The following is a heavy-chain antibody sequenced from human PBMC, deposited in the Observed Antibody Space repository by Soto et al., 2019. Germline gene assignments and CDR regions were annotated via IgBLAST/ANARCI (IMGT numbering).Heavy chain of an antibody. CDR1: GGSLSGYF. V-gene: IGHV4-34*01. Sequence: PSETLSLTCAVYGGSLSGYFWSWIRQPPGRGLEWIGEISRGGDTNYNSSLKSRLSISVDTSKNQFSLNLKSVTAADTAVYFCAGENWTDDYEGFIDFWGQGTLVTVSS. D-gene: IGHD3-22*01. CDR3: AGENWTDDYEGFIDF. J-gene: IGHJ4*02. CDR2: ISRGGDT.